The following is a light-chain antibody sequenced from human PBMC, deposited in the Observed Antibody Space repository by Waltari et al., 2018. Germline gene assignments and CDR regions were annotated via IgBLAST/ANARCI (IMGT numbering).Light chain of an antibody. V-gene: IGLV2-11*01. Sequence: QSALTQPRSVSGSPGPSVTISCTGTSSAVGGYNYVPWYQPHPGKAPKLMIYDVSKRPSGVPDRFSGSKSGNTASLTISGLQAEDEADYYCCSYAGSYTWVFGGGTKLTVL. CDR2: DVS. CDR1: SSAVGGYNY. CDR3: CSYAGSYTWV. J-gene: IGLJ3*02.